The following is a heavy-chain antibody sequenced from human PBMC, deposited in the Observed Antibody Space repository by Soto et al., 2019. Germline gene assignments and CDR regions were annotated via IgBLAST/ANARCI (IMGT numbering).Heavy chain of an antibody. J-gene: IGHJ4*02. Sequence: QVQLVQSGAEVKKPGASVTVSCKASGYTFTNYHIHWVRQATGQGLEWMGWMNPNSGDTGYAQKFQGRVTMTRDTSRTPAYRERSGLRSEDTAVYYCARGGGGRWYSGDYWGQGTLVTVSS. CDR3: ARGGGGRWYSGDY. CDR2: MNPNSGDT. D-gene: IGHD6-13*01. CDR1: GYTFTNYH. V-gene: IGHV1-8*01.